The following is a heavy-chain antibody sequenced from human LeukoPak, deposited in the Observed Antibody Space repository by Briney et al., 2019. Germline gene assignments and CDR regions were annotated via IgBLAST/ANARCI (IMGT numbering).Heavy chain of an antibody. V-gene: IGHV4-34*01. Sequence: SETLSLTCTVSGGSISSYYWSWIRQPPGKGLEWIGEINHSGSTNYNPSLKSRVTISVDTSKNQFSLKLSSVTAADTAVYYCVRSKNVDIVATTLDYWGQGTLVTVSS. D-gene: IGHD5-12*01. J-gene: IGHJ4*02. CDR2: INHSGST. CDR3: VRSKNVDIVATTLDY. CDR1: GGSISSYY.